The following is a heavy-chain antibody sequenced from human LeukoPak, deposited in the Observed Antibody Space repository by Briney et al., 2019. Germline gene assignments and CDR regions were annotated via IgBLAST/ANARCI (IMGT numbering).Heavy chain of an antibody. V-gene: IGHV3-30-3*01. J-gene: IGHJ5*02. CDR3: ARDQGQWFDP. CDR2: ISYDGSNK. CDR1: GFTFSSYA. Sequence: PGRSLRLSCAASGFTFSSYAMHWVRQAPGKGLEWVAVISYDGSNKYYADSVKGRFTISRDNSKNTLYLQMNSLRAEDTAVYYRARDQGQWFDPWGQGTLVTVSS.